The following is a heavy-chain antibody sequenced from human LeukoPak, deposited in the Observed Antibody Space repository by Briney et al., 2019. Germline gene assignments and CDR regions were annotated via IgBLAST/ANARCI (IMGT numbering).Heavy chain of an antibody. CDR3: AREGSFGEFHDAFDI. CDR1: GFTFSSYG. J-gene: IGHJ3*02. Sequence: GGSLRLSCAASGFTFSSYGMHWVRQAPGKGLEWVAVIWYDGSNKYYADSVKGRFTISRDNSKNTLYLQMNSLRAEDTAVYYCAREGSFGEFHDAFDIWGQGTTVTVSS. D-gene: IGHD3-10*01. CDR2: IWYDGSNK. V-gene: IGHV3-33*01.